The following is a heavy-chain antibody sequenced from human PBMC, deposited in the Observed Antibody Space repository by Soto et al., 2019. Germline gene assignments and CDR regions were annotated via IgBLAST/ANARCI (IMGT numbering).Heavy chain of an antibody. J-gene: IGHJ4*02. Sequence: EVQLVESGGGLVQPGGSLRLSCAASGFTFSTYKMNWVRQAPGKGLEWVSYISSSSSTIYYADSVKGRFTISRDNAKNSLYLQMNTLRDEDTAVYYCARAAYDYDDTSGYYRHWGQGTLVTVSS. CDR1: GFTFSTYK. D-gene: IGHD3-22*01. CDR2: ISSSSSTI. V-gene: IGHV3-48*02. CDR3: ARAAYDYDDTSGYYRH.